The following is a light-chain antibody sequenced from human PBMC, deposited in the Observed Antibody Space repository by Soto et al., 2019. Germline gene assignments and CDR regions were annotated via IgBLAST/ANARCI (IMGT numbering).Light chain of an antibody. V-gene: IGLV2-14*01. J-gene: IGLJ1*01. CDR1: SXDVGGYNY. CDR3: SSYTSSSTNV. CDR2: EVS. Sequence: SVLAQPAPVSGSPGQSSTISCTGTSXDVGGYNYVSWYQQHPGKAPKLMIYEVSNRPSGVSNRFSGSKSGNTASLTISGLQAEDEADYYCSSYTSSSTNVFGTGTKVTVL.